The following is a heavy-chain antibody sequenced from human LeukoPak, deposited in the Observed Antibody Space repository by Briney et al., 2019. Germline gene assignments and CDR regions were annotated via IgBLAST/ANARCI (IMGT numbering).Heavy chain of an antibody. Sequence: GESLKISCKGSGSSFTSYWIGWVRQMPGKGLEWMGIVYPGDSDTRYSPSFQGQVTISVDKSISTAYLQWSSLKASDSAMYYCARVNENWFDPWGQGTLVTVSS. CDR2: VYPGDSDT. J-gene: IGHJ5*02. D-gene: IGHD1-1*01. CDR3: ARVNENWFDP. V-gene: IGHV5-51*01. CDR1: GSSFTSYW.